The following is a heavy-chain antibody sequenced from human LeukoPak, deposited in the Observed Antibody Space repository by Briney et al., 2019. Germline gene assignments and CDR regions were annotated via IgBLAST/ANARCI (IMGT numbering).Heavy chain of an antibody. CDR1: GFTFSSFW. CDR2: INSDGSTT. Sequence: GGSLRLSCAASGFTFSSFWMHWVRHVPGKGLVWVSGINSDGSTTSYADSVKGRFTISRDNAKNTLYSQMNSLRAEDTAVYYCARWGRAAMVIDYYYYYMDVWGKGTTVTVSS. V-gene: IGHV3-74*01. D-gene: IGHD2-2*01. J-gene: IGHJ6*03. CDR3: ARWGRAAMVIDYYYYYMDV.